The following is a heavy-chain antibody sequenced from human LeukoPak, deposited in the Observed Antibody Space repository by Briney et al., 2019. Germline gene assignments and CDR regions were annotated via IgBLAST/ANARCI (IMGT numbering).Heavy chain of an antibody. CDR3: ARDEQSSGYYPWYFDY. J-gene: IGHJ4*02. Sequence: ASVKVSCKASGYTFTSYGISWVRQAPGQGLEWMGWISAYNGNTNYAQKLQGRVTMTTDTSTSTAYMELRSLRSDDTAVYYCARDEQSSGYYPWYFDYWGQGTLVTVSS. V-gene: IGHV1-18*01. CDR1: GYTFTSYG. CDR2: ISAYNGNT. D-gene: IGHD3-22*01.